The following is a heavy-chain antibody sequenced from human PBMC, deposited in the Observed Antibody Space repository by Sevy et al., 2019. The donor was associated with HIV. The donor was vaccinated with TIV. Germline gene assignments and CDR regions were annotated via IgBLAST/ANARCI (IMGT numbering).Heavy chain of an antibody. CDR2: ISAYNGNT. J-gene: IGHJ4*02. CDR3: ARDDVGRQWLELPAGTGGGNFDY. V-gene: IGHV1-18*01. Sequence: ASVKVSCKASGYTFTSYGISWVRQAPGQGLEWMGWISAYNGNTNYAQKLQGRVTMTTDTSTSTAYMELRSLRSDDTAVYYCARDDVGRQWLELPAGTGGGNFDYWGQGTLVTVSS. D-gene: IGHD6-19*01. CDR1: GYTFTSYG.